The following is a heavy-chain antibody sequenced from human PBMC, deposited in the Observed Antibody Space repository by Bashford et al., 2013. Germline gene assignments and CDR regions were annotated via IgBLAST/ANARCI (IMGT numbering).Heavy chain of an antibody. CDR1: GFTFTSSA. V-gene: IGHV1-58*02. D-gene: IGHD5-12*01. J-gene: IGHJ4*02. CDR3: AAAEVATINFDY. CDR2: IVVGSGNT. Sequence: SVKVSCKASGFTFTSSAMQWVRQARGQRLEWIGWIVVGSGNTNYAQKFQERVTITRDMSTSTAYMELSSLRSEDTAVYYCAAAEVATINFDYWGQGTLVTVSS.